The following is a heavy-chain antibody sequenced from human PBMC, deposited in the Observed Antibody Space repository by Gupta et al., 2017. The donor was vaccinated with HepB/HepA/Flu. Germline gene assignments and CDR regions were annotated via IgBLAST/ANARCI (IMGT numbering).Heavy chain of an antibody. CDR3: AKGNPVGITKAFDY. D-gene: IGHD1-26*01. V-gene: IGHV3-23*01. Sequence: EVQVLESGGGLVQPGGSLRLFCAASGFTFSHYGMNWVRQAPGKGLEWVSIISGGGDDTYYADAVKGRFTISRDNSKNTLYLQLNNLREDDTALYYCAKGNPVGITKAFDYWGQGTLVTVSS. CDR1: GFTFSHYG. J-gene: IGHJ4*02. CDR2: ISGGGDDT.